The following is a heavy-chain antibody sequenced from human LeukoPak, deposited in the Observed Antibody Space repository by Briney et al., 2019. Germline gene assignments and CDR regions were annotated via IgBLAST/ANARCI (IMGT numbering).Heavy chain of an antibody. J-gene: IGHJ5*02. V-gene: IGHV1-18*01. CDR3: ARDHRLFCSSTSCRSTNWFDP. Sequence: ASVKVSCKASGGTFSSYAISWVRQAPGQGLEWMGWISAYNGNTNYAQKLQGRVTMTTDTSTSTAYMELRSLRSDDTAVYYCARDHRLFCSSTSCRSTNWFDPWGQGTLVTVSS. D-gene: IGHD2-2*01. CDR1: GGTFSSYA. CDR2: ISAYNGNT.